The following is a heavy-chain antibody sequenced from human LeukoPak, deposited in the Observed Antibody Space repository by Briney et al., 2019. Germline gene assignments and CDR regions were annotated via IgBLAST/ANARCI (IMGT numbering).Heavy chain of an antibody. J-gene: IGHJ4*02. CDR1: GCTFSSYA. CDR2: IIPLFGTA. CDR3: ARVAGIAAAFDY. V-gene: IGHV1-69*05. Sequence: ASVKVSCKASGCTFSSYAISWVRQAPGQGLEWMGRIIPLFGTANYAQKFQGRVTITTDESTSTAYMELNNLRSEDTAVYYWARVAGIAAAFDYWGQGTLVTVSP. D-gene: IGHD6-13*01.